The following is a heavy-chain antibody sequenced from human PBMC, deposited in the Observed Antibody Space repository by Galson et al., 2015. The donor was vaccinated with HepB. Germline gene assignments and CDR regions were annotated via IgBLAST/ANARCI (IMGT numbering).Heavy chain of an antibody. V-gene: IGHV3-11*01. CDR3: ARSAGWFDP. J-gene: IGHJ5*02. CDR2: ISGDGNDK. D-gene: IGHD3-10*01. Sequence: SLRLSCAASGFPFSDYYMSWIRQTPGKGPEWVSDISGDGNDKFYADSVKGRFIISRDNTKNSLYLQMNSLRAEDTAVYYCARSAGWFDPWGQGTLVTVSS. CDR1: GFPFSDYY.